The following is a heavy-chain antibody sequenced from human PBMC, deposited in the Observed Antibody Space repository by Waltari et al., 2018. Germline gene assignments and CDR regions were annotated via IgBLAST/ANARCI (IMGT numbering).Heavy chain of an antibody. CDR3: ARGDPPPDDFWSGYYLDY. CDR2: IIPIFGTA. CDR1: GGTFSSYA. V-gene: IGHV1-69*12. D-gene: IGHD3-3*01. J-gene: IGHJ4*02. Sequence: QVQLVQSGAEVKKPGSSVKVSCKASGGTFSSYAISWVRQAPGQGLEWMGGIIPIFGTANYAQKFQGRVTITADESTSTAYMELSSLRSEDTAVYYCARGDPPPDDFWSGYYLDYWGQGTLVTVSS.